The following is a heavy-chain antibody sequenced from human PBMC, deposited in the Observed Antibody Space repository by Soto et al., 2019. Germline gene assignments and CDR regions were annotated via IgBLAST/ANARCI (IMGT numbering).Heavy chain of an antibody. CDR3: AREVMTLRGYDAFDI. CDR1: GGSFSGYY. CDR2: INHSGST. J-gene: IGHJ3*02. D-gene: IGHD3-10*01. V-gene: IGHV4-34*10. Sequence: PSETLSLTCAVYGGSFSGYYWSWIRQPPGKGLEWIGEINHSGSTNYNPSLKGRFTIFRENVKNSLYLQMNGLRAEDTAVYYCAREVMTLRGYDAFDIWGQGTMVTVSS.